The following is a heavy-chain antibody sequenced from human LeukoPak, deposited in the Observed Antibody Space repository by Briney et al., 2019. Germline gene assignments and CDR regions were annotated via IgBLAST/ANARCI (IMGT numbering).Heavy chain of an antibody. V-gene: IGHV4-34*01. Sequence: SETLSLTCAVYGGSFSGYYWSWIRQPPGKGLEWIGEINHSGSTNYNPSLKSRVTISVDTSKNQFSLKLSSVTAADTAVYYCARHLTGVVPDRPLDYWGQGTLVTVSS. CDR1: GGSFSGYY. J-gene: IGHJ4*02. CDR2: INHSGST. D-gene: IGHD2-15*01. CDR3: ARHLTGVVPDRPLDY.